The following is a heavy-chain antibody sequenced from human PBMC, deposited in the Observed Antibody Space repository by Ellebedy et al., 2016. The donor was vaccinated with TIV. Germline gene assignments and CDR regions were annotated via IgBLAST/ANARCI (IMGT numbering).Heavy chain of an antibody. V-gene: IGHV3-23*01. CDR3: AKLDSSGYYYGRFDY. D-gene: IGHD3-22*01. Sequence: GESLKISCAASEFTFRNFAMTWVRQAPGKGLEWVSSISSSGVSTDYADSVRVRVTISRDNSKNTLYLQMNSLRADDSAVYYCAKLDSSGYYYGRFDYWGQGTLVTVSS. J-gene: IGHJ4*02. CDR1: EFTFRNFA. CDR2: ISSSGVST.